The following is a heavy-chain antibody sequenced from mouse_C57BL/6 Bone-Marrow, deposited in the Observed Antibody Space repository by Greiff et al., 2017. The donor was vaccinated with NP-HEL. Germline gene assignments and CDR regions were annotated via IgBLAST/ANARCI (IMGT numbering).Heavy chain of an antibody. CDR2: IYPGSGST. CDR3: ARSDYYYGSSDRFAY. J-gene: IGHJ3*01. D-gene: IGHD1-1*01. CDR1: GYTFTSYW. V-gene: IGHV1-55*01. Sequence: QVQLQQPGAELVKPGASVKMSCKASGYTFTSYWITLVKQRPGQGLEWIGDIYPGSGSTNYNEKFKSKATLTVDTSSSTAYMQLSSLTSEDSAVYYCARSDYYYGSSDRFAYWGQGTLVTVSA.